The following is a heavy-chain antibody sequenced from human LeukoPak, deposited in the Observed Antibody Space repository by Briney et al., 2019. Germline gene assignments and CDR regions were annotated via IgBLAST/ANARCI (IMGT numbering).Heavy chain of an antibody. CDR3: TSGYYYDSSGYWSALGY. CDR1: GFTFSGSA. D-gene: IGHD3-22*01. Sequence: GGSLRLSCAASGFTFSGSAMRWVRQASGKGLEWVGRIRSKANSYATAYAASVKGRFTISRDDSKNTAYLQMNSLKTEDTAVYYCTSGYYYDSSGYWSALGYWGQGTLVTVSS. J-gene: IGHJ4*02. CDR2: IRSKANSYAT. V-gene: IGHV3-73*01.